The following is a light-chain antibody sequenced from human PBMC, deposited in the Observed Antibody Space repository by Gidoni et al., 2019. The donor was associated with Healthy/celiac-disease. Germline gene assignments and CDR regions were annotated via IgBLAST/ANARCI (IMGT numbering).Light chain of an antibody. CDR3: QQYGSSSFT. CDR2: GAS. Sequence: EIVLTQSPGTLSLSPGERATLSCRASQRVSSSYLAWYQQKPGQAPRLLIYGASSRATGIPDRFSGSGSGTDFTLTISRLEPEDFAVYYCQQYGSSSFTFXPXTKVDIK. V-gene: IGKV3-20*01. J-gene: IGKJ3*01. CDR1: QRVSSSY.